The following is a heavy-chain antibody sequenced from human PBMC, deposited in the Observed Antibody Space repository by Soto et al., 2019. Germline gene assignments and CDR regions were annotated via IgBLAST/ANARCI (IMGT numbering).Heavy chain of an antibody. CDR2: ISSGSSYI. D-gene: IGHD4-4*01. J-gene: IGHJ4*02. CDR1: GFTFSNYA. V-gene: IGHV3-21*01. CDR3: ALGEMATVPFDY. Sequence: GGSLRLSCAASGFTFSNYAVTWVRQAPGKGLEWVSSISSGSSYIYYADSLKGRFTISRDNAKSSLYLQMNSLRAEDTAVYYCALGEMATVPFDYWGQGTLVTVSS.